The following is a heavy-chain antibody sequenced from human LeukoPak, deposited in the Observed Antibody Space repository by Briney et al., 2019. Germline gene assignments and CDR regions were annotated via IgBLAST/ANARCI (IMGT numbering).Heavy chain of an antibody. CDR2: ISSASNTI. V-gene: IGHV3-48*01. CDR3: ARDGWFGDYNWFDP. J-gene: IGHJ5*02. Sequence: GESLRLSCAASGFTCSSYSMNWVRQAPGSGLEWVSYISSASNTIYYADSVKGRFTISRDNAKNSLYLQMNSLRAEDTAMYYCARDGWFGDYNWFDPWGQGTLVTVSS. D-gene: IGHD3-10*01. CDR1: GFTCSSYS.